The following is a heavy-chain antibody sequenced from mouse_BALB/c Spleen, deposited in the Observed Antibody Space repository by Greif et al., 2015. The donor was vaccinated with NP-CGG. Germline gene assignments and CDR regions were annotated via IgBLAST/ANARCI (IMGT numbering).Heavy chain of an antibody. D-gene: IGHD1-1*02. CDR1: GYTFTSYY. J-gene: IGHJ4*01. Sequence: QVQLQQSGAELVKPGASVKLSCKASGYTFTSYYMYWVKQRPGQGLEWIGGINPSNGGSNFNEKFKSKATLTVDKSSSTAYMQLSSLTSEDSAVYYWTRGGYYAMDYWGQGTSVTVSS. CDR2: INPSNGGS. V-gene: IGHV1S81*02. CDR3: TRGGYYAMDY.